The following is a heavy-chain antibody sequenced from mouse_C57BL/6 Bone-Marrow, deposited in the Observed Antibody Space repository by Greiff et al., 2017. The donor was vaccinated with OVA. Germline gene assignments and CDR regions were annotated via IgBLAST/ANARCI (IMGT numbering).Heavy chain of an antibody. V-gene: IGHV5-12*01. Sequence: EVQLVESGGGLVQPGGSLKLSCAASGFTFSDYYMYWVRQTPEKRLEWVAYISNGCGSTSYPDTVKGRFTISRDNAKNTLYLQMSRLKSEDTAMYYCARPTVVTDAMDDWGQGTSVTVSS. CDR2: ISNGCGST. J-gene: IGHJ4*01. CDR3: ARPTVVTDAMDD. CDR1: GFTFSDYY. D-gene: IGHD1-1*01.